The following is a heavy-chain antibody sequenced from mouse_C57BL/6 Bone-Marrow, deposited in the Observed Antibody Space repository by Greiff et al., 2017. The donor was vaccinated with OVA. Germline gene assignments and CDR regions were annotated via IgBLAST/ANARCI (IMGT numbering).Heavy chain of an antibody. Sequence: VQLQQSVAELVRPGASVKLSCTASGFNIKNTYMHWVKQRPEQGLEWIGRIDPANGNTKYAPKFQGKATITADTSSNTAYLQLSSLTSEDTAIYYCARSPIYCYGSSSFAYWGQGTLVTVSA. J-gene: IGHJ3*01. D-gene: IGHD1-1*01. CDR3: ARSPIYCYGSSSFAY. V-gene: IGHV14-3*01. CDR2: IDPANGNT. CDR1: GFNIKNTY.